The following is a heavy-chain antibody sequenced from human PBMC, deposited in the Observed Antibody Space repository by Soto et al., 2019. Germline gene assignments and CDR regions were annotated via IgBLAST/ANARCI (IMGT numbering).Heavy chain of an antibody. CDR1: GGTFSSYT. V-gene: IGHV1-69*02. CDR2: IIPILGIA. CDR3: PRGPSALWLGVY. D-gene: IGHD2-21*01. J-gene: IGHJ4*02. Sequence: QVQLVQSGAEVKKPGSSVKVSCKASGGTFSSYTISWVRQAPGQGLEWMGRIIPILGIANYAQKFQGRVTITADKTTSTAYMELGSLRSEDAAVYYGPRGPSALWLGVYWGQGTVVSVSS.